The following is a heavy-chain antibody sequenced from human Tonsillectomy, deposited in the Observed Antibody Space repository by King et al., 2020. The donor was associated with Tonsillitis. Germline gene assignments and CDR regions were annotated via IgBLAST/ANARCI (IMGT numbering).Heavy chain of an antibody. D-gene: IGHD1-26*01. CDR1: GFTFSSYG. CDR2: ISYDGSNK. V-gene: IGHV3-33*05. CDR3: ARDWGLSGEGELFGYGLDV. J-gene: IGHJ6*02. Sequence: VQLVESGGGVVQPGRSPRLSCAASGFTFSSYGMHWVRQAPGKGLEWVAVISYDGSNKYYADSVKGRFTISRDNSKNTLYLQMNSLRAEDTAVYFCARDWGLSGEGELFGYGLDVWGQGTTVTVSS.